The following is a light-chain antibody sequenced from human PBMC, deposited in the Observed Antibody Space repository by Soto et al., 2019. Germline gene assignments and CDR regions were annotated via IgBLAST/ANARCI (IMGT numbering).Light chain of an antibody. CDR1: TSDVGI. J-gene: IGLJ1*01. Sequence: SSVSGSPGQSITISCSGTTSDVGIVSWYQHHPGKAPKLMIHEVTKRPSGVSDRFSGSKSGNSASLTISGLQVEDEADYFCCSFGGSGYVFGTGTKVTVL. CDR2: EVT. CDR3: CSFGGSGYV. V-gene: IGLV2-23*02.